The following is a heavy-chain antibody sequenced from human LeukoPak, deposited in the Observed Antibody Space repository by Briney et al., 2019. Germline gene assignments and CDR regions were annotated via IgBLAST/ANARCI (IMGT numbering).Heavy chain of an antibody. CDR3: ARLRESFTMMENFDY. D-gene: IGHD3-22*01. CDR1: GDSVSSNSVA. CDR2: TYYRSKWYN. Sequence: SQTPSLTCAISGDSVSSNSVAWNWIRQSPSRGLEWLGRTYYRSKWYNDYAVSVKSRITINPDASKNQFSLHLNSVTPEDTAVYYCARLRESFTMMENFDYWGQGTLVTVSS. J-gene: IGHJ4*02. V-gene: IGHV6-1*01.